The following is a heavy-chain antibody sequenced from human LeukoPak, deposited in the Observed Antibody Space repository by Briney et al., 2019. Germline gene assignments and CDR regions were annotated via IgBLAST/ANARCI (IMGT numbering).Heavy chain of an antibody. CDR3: ASGIPMETYAFDI. CDR1: GFTFDDYA. D-gene: IGHD1-1*01. V-gene: IGHV3-9*01. CDR2: ISWNSGSI. J-gene: IGHJ3*02. Sequence: TGGSLRLSCAASGFTFDDYAMHWVRQAPGKGLEWVSGISWNSGSIGYADSVKGRFTISRDNAKNSLYLQMNSLRAEDTALYYCASGIPMETYAFDIWGQGTMVTVSS.